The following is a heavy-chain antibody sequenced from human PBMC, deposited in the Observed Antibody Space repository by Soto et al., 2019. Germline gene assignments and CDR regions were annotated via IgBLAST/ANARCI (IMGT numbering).Heavy chain of an antibody. CDR2: INPAGSVT. V-gene: IGHV1-46*01. D-gene: IGHD3-22*01. CDR1: GISFINHY. Sequence: GASVKVSCKASGISFINHYVHWVRQAPGQGPEWMGVINPAGSVTVYALKLQDRVTVTRDTSTSTVYMELNSLTSEDTAVYYCARDRPGPYDSSDTDAFDIWGQGTMVTVSS. CDR3: ARDRPGPYDSSDTDAFDI. J-gene: IGHJ3*02.